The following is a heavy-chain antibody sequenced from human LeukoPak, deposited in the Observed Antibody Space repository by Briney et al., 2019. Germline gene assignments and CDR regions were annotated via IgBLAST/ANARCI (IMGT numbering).Heavy chain of an antibody. D-gene: IGHD3-22*01. CDR1: GGSISSGGYY. V-gene: IGHV4-30-4*08. CDR2: IYYSGST. CDR3: ARDRDYYDSSLGY. J-gene: IGHJ4*02. Sequence: SETLSLTCTVSGGSISSGGYYWSWIRQHPGKGLEWIGYIYYSGSTYYNPSLKSRVTISVDTSKNQFSLKLISVTAADTAVYYCARDRDYYDSSLGYWGQGTLVTVSS.